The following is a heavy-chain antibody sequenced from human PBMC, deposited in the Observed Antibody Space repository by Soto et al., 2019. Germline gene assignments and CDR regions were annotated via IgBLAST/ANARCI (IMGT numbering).Heavy chain of an antibody. J-gene: IGHJ5*02. D-gene: IGHD2-8*01. Sequence: LRLSCAASGFTFSSYGMHWVRQAPGKGLEWVAVISYDGSNKYYADSVKGRFTISRDNSKNTLYLQMNSLRAEDTAVYYCARGAYCTNGVCYGNWFDPWGQGTLVTVSS. V-gene: IGHV3-30*03. CDR3: ARGAYCTNGVCYGNWFDP. CDR1: GFTFSSYG. CDR2: ISYDGSNK.